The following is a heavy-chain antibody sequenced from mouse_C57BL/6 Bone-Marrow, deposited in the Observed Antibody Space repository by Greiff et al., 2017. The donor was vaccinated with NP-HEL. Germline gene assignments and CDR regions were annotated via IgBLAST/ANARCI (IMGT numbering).Heavy chain of an antibody. CDR1: GYTFTDYE. CDR3: TRTGSEGAWFAY. J-gene: IGHJ3*01. Sequence: VKLVESGAELVRPGASVTLSFKASGYTFTDYEMHWVKQTPVHGLEWIGAIDPETGGTAYNQKFKGKAILTADKSSSTAYMELRSLTSEDSAVYYCTRTGSEGAWFAYWGQGTLVTVSA. D-gene: IGHD1-1*01. CDR2: IDPETGGT. V-gene: IGHV1-15*01.